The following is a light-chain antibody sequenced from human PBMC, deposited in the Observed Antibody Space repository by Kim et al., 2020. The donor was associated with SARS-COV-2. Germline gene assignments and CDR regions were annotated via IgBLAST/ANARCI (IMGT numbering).Light chain of an antibody. V-gene: IGLV3-21*04. CDR1: NVGGKR. J-gene: IGLJ2*01. CDR2: YDS. Sequence: APGKTDRITCGGNNVGGKRVHWYQQKPGQDPMQVIYYDSNRPSGIPERFSASNSGNTATLTISRVEAGDEADYYCQVWDTGSAHVLFGGGTKVTVL. CDR3: QVWDTGSAHVL.